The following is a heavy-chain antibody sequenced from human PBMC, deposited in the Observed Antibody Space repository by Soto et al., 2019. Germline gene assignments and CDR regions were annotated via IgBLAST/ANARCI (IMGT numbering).Heavy chain of an antibody. Sequence: QITLKESGPTLVKPTQTLTLTCTFSGFSLSADGVGVGWIRQPPGKALEWRALIYWDDDQRYSPSLKTRLTITKDTSKNQVVLTMTNMDPVDTATYYCAHAYGGTSWPNDVFDVWGQGTVVTVSS. CDR2: IYWDDDQ. J-gene: IGHJ3*01. CDR1: GFSLSADGVG. CDR3: AHAYGGTSWPNDVFDV. D-gene: IGHD2-2*01. V-gene: IGHV2-5*02.